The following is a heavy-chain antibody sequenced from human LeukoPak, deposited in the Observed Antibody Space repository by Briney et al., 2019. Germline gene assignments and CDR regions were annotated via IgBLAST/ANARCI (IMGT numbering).Heavy chain of an antibody. J-gene: IGHJ6*03. V-gene: IGHV3-23*01. D-gene: IGHD6-19*01. Sequence: GGSLRPSCAASGFTLSSYAMSWVRQAPGKGLEWVSAISGSGGSTYYADSVKGRFTISRDNAKNSLYLQMNSLRAEDTAVYYCAREFRQWLVLNYYYYMDVWGKGTTVTVSS. CDR2: ISGSGGST. CDR3: AREFRQWLVLNYYYYMDV. CDR1: GFTLSSYA.